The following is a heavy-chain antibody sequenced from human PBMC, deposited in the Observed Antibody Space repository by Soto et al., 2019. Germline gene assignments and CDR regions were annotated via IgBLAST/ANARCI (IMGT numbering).Heavy chain of an antibody. CDR2: ISGSGSYI. CDR3: ARAGLEQANAFDV. J-gene: IGHJ3*01. V-gene: IGHV3-21*06. CDR1: GFIFSSYT. D-gene: IGHD1-1*01. Sequence: VQLVESGGGLVKPGGSLRLSCTASGFIFSSYTINWVRQAPGKGLEWVSSISGSGSYIYIADSMKGRITISRDNAQNSVHLQMNSLRVEDTAVYYCARAGLEQANAFDVWGQGTKVTVSS.